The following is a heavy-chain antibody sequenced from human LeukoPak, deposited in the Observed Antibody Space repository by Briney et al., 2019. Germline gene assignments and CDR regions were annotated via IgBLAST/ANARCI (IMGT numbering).Heavy chain of an antibody. CDR1: GLTFSNAW. J-gene: IGHJ4*02. V-gene: IGHV3-15*01. CDR2: IKSKTDGGTT. Sequence: GGSLRLSCAASGLTFSNAWMSWARQPPGKGLEWVGRIKSKTDGGTTDYAAPVKGRFTISRDDSKNTLYLQMNSLKTEDTAVYYCTTDLYDYGDYQVDYWGQGTLVTVSS. CDR3: TTDLYDYGDYQVDY. D-gene: IGHD4-17*01.